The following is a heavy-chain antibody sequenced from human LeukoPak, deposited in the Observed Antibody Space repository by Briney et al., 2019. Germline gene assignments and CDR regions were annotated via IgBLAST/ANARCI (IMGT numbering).Heavy chain of an antibody. D-gene: IGHD5-24*01. V-gene: IGHV3-43*02. Sequence: GGSLRLSCAASGFTFEDYAMHWVRQSPWQGLEWVPLIRGAGGSTYYADPVKGRFTISRDNSKNSLYLQMNSLRTEDTALYYCAKDIFGDGYNDYFDYWGQGTLVTVSS. CDR1: GFTFEDYA. J-gene: IGHJ4*02. CDR2: IRGAGGST. CDR3: AKDIFGDGYNDYFDY.